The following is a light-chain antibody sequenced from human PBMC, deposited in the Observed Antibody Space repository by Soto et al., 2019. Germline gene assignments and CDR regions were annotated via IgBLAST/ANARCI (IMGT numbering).Light chain of an antibody. CDR3: SSYAGSNNYV. J-gene: IGLJ1*01. Sequence: QSVLNQPPSASGSPGQSVTISCTGTSSDVGGYNYVSWYQQHPGKAPKLMIYEVSKRPSGVPDRFSGSKSGNTASLTVSGLQAEDEADYYCSSYAGSNNYVFGTGTKLTVL. CDR2: EVS. CDR1: SSDVGGYNY. V-gene: IGLV2-8*01.